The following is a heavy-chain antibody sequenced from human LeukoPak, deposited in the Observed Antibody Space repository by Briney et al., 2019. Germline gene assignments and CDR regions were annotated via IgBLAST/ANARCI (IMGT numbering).Heavy chain of an antibody. CDR3: AKTQSRTTMTRAGSEFDS. CDR2: IGGAGDSI. J-gene: IGHJ4*02. Sequence: GGSLRLSCVASGFNFSNYGMNWVRQAPGKGLEWISVIGGAGDSIFYTDSVKGRFTISRDNSKRTLYLQMNSLRGDDTAVYYCAKTQSRTTMTRAGSEFDSWGQGTLVTVSS. D-gene: IGHD4-11*01. CDR1: GFNFSNYG. V-gene: IGHV3-23*01.